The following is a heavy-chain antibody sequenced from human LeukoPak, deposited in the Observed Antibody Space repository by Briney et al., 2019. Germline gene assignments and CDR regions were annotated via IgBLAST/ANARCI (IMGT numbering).Heavy chain of an antibody. D-gene: IGHD2-21*02. CDR3: AREVTPYY. CDR2: IKQDGSEK. V-gene: IGHV3-7*01. Sequence: GGSLRLSCAASGFTFSSYGMHWVRQAPGKGLEWVANIKQDGSEKYYVDSVKGRFTISRGNAKNSLYLQMNSLRAEDTAVYYCAREVTPYYWGQGTLVTVSS. CDR1: GFTFSSYG. J-gene: IGHJ4*02.